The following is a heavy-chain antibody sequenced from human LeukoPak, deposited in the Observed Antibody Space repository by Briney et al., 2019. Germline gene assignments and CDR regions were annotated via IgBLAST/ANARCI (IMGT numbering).Heavy chain of an antibody. V-gene: IGHV4-4*07. J-gene: IGHJ4*01. CDR3: ARLSSGYGDYFFDY. CDR2: IYTSGST. Sequence: SETLSLTCTVSGGSISSYCWSWIRQPAGKGLEWIGRIYTSGSTNYNPSLKSRVTMSVDTSKNQFSLKLSSVTAADTAVYYCARLSSGYGDYFFDYWGQGTLVTVSS. D-gene: IGHD4-17*01. CDR1: GGSISSYC.